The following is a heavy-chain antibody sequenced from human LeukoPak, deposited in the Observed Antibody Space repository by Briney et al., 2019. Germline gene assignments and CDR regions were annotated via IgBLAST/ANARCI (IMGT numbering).Heavy chain of an antibody. J-gene: IGHJ4*02. D-gene: IGHD4-17*01. CDR2: ISAYNGNT. V-gene: IGHV1-18*01. CDR1: GYTFTSYG. Sequence: GASVKVSCKASGYTFTSYGISWVRQAPGQGLEWMGWISAYNGNTNYAQKLQGRVTMTTDTSTRTAYMELRSLGSDDTAVYYCAREYYGDYIDYWGQGTLVTVSS. CDR3: AREYYGDYIDY.